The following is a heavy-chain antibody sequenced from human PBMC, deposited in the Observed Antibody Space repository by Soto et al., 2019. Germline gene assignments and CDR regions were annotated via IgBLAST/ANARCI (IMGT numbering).Heavy chain of an antibody. CDR1: GLSLSSYA. Sequence: GALRLSGAVAGLSLSSYAMPWVRQAPGKGLEGVAVISYDGSNKYYADSVKGRFTISRDNSKNTLYLQMNSLRAEETAVYYCARDGPVYYYDRSGYRGGYYYGMDVWGQGTTGTVSS. CDR2: ISYDGSNK. V-gene: IGHV3-30-3*01. D-gene: IGHD3-22*01. J-gene: IGHJ6*02. CDR3: ARDGPVYYYDRSGYRGGYYYGMDV.